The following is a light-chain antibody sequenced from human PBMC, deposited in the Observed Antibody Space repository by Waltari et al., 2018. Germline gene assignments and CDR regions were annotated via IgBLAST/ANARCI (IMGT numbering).Light chain of an antibody. J-gene: IGKJ3*01. CDR3: QESVSTPKGT. Sequence: DIQMTQSPSSLSASVGDRVTITCRASQSISTFLNWYQQKEGIAPKLLIYAASTLQRGVPSRFGGSGAGSDFTLTISSLQPEDSATYHCQESVSTPKGTFGPGTKVEIK. V-gene: IGKV1-39*01. CDR1: QSISTF. CDR2: AAS.